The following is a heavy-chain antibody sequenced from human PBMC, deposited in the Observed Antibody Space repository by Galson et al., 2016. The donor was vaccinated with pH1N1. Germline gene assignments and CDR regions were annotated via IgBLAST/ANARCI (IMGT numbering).Heavy chain of an antibody. CDR3: AREDYYDTGLSDWYFDL. Sequence: SVKVSCKASGGTFGSFGINWVRQAPGQGLEWMGGIIPIFNTAKCARNFQGRVTITADESTTTAYMELSSLRSDDTAVYFCAREDYYDTGLSDWYFDLWGRGTLLTVSS. CDR1: GGTFGSFG. CDR2: IIPIFNTA. V-gene: IGHV1-69*13. D-gene: IGHD3-22*01. J-gene: IGHJ2*01.